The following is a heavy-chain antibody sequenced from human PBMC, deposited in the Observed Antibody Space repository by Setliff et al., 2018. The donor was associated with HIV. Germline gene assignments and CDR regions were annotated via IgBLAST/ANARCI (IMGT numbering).Heavy chain of an antibody. CDR1: GFNFNTYS. CDR2: ISSSGTYI. V-gene: IGHV3-21*06. CDR3: VRDQLRWPERWDFDF. Sequence: GSLRLSCAASGFNFNTYSMNWVRQAPGRGLESVASISSSGTYIYYADSLKGRFIISRDSVRNEVYLQMKSLRVDDTALYYCVRDQLRWPERWDFDFWGQGTLVTVSS. J-gene: IGHJ4*02. D-gene: IGHD1-26*01.